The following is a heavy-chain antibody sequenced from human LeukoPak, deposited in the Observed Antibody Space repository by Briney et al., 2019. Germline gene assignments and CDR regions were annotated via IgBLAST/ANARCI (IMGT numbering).Heavy chain of an antibody. D-gene: IGHD3-10*01. V-gene: IGHV4-39*07. J-gene: IGHJ4*02. CDR2: IYYSGST. Sequence: SETLSLTCTVSGGSISSYYWGWIRQPPGKGLEWIGSIYYSGSTYYNPSLKSRVTISVDTSKNQFSLKLSSVTAADTAVYYCARVPYYYGSGSYSGYFDYWGQGTLVTVSS. CDR3: ARVPYYYGSGSYSGYFDY. CDR1: GGSISSYY.